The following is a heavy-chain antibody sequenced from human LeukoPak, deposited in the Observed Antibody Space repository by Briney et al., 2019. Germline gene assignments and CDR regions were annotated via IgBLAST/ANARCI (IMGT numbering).Heavy chain of an antibody. CDR3: ARDRQQQLVGTSFDI. J-gene: IGHJ3*02. Sequence: GRSLRLSCAASGFTFSSYAMHWVRQAPGKGLEWVSYISSSGTTIYYADSVKGRFTLSRDNAKNSLYLQMNSLRAEDTAVYYCARDRQQQLVGTSFDIWGQGTMVTVSS. CDR1: GFTFSSYA. CDR2: ISSSGTTI. D-gene: IGHD6-13*01. V-gene: IGHV3-48*04.